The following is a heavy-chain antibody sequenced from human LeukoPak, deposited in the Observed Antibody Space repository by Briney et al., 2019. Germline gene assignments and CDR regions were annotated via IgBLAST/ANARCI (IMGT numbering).Heavy chain of an antibody. Sequence: PGGSLRLSCAASGFTFSDYYMSWIRQAPGKGLEWVSYISSSANTIYYADSVKGRFTISKDNAKNSLYLQMNSLRAEDTAVYYCARFSKDAAGNSDYWGQGTLVTVSS. CDR1: GFTFSDYY. CDR3: ARFSKDAAGNSDY. D-gene: IGHD6-13*01. CDR2: ISSSANTI. V-gene: IGHV3-11*04. J-gene: IGHJ4*02.